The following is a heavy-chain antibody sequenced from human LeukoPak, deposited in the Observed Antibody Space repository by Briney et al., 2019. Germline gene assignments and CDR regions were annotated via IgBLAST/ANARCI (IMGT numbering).Heavy chain of an antibody. CDR3: ASSTVEMATILDQD. D-gene: IGHD5-24*01. CDR2: ISGSGGST. Sequence: GGSLRLSCAASGFTFSSYWMHWVRQAPGKGLEWVSGISGSGGSTYYADSVKGRFTISRDNSKNTLYLQMNSLRAEDTAVYYCASSTVEMATILDQDWGEGTLVTVSS. V-gene: IGHV3-23*01. CDR1: GFTFSSYW. J-gene: IGHJ4*02.